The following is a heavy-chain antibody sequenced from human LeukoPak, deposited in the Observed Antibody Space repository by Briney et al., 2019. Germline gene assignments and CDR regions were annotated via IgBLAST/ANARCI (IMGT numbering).Heavy chain of an antibody. V-gene: IGHV4-39*07. Sequence: SETLSLTCTVSGGSISSSSYYWGWIRQPPGKGLEWIGSIYYSGSTSYNPSLKSRVTISVDTSKNQFSLKLSSVTAADTAVYYCARDGIAAAGRDAFDIWGQGTMVTVSS. J-gene: IGHJ3*02. CDR1: GGSISSSSYY. CDR2: IYYSGST. CDR3: ARDGIAAAGRDAFDI. D-gene: IGHD6-13*01.